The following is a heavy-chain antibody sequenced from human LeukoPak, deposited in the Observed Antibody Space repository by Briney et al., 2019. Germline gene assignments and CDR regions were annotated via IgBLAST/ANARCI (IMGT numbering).Heavy chain of an antibody. V-gene: IGHV3-73*01. Sequence: GGSLRLSCAASGFIFSDSAIHWVRQASGKGLEWVGRIRTKANNSATTYGASVKGRFTISRDNAKNSLYLQMNSLRVEDTAVYYCARALAVAGTGYWGQGTLVTVSS. CDR1: GFIFSDSA. J-gene: IGHJ4*02. CDR3: ARALAVAGTGY. CDR2: IRTKANNSAT. D-gene: IGHD6-19*01.